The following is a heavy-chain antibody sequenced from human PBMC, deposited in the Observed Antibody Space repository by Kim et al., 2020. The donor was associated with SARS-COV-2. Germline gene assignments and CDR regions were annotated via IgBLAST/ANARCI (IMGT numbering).Heavy chain of an antibody. CDR3: AKSYYDNRGPPLWYFEL. J-gene: IGHJ2*01. CDR2: IGTGDGST. D-gene: IGHD3-22*01. CDR1: GFAFSSFA. V-gene: IGHV3-23*01. Sequence: GGSLRLSCAASGFAFSSFAMSWLRQAPGRGLEWVSAIGTGDGSTHYADSVKGRFTISRDNSKNTLFLQMNSLGVEDTAMYFCAKSYYDNRGPPLWYFELWGRGTLVTVSS.